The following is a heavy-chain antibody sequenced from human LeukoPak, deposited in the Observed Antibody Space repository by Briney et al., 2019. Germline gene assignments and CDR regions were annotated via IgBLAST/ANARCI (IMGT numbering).Heavy chain of an antibody. Sequence: GGSLRLSCAASGFIFSSYTMNWVRQAPGKGLEWVSSISSSSSYIYFVDSVKGRFTISRDNAKNSLYLQMNSLRAEDTAVYYCARTRDNYYYMDVWGKGTTVTVSS. V-gene: IGHV3-21*01. J-gene: IGHJ6*03. CDR2: ISSSSSYI. D-gene: IGHD2-2*01. CDR1: GFIFSSYT. CDR3: ARTRDNYYYMDV.